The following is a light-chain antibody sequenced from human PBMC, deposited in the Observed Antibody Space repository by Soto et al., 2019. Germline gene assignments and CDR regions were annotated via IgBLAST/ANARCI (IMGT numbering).Light chain of an antibody. CDR2: GAS. CDR1: QSVSSY. V-gene: IGKV3-15*01. J-gene: IGKJ1*01. Sequence: DIVMTQSPATLSVSPGDRATLSCRASQSVSSYLAWYHQKPGQAPRLLIYGASTRATGIPARFSGSGSGTEFTLTINSLQSEDFAVYYCQQYNNWPRTFGQGTKVDI. CDR3: QQYNNWPRT.